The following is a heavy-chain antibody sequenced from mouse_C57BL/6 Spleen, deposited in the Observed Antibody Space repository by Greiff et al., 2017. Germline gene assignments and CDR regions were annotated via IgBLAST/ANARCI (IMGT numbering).Heavy chain of an antibody. CDR1: GYAFTNYL. Sequence: VQLQQSGAELVRPGTSVKVSCKASGYAFTNYLLEWVKQRPGQGLEWIGVINPGSGGTNYNEKFKGKATLTADKSSSTAYMQLSSLTSEDSAVYFCARYDYYAMDYWGQGTSVTVSS. CDR3: ARYDYYAMDY. V-gene: IGHV1-54*01. CDR2: INPGSGGT. J-gene: IGHJ4*01.